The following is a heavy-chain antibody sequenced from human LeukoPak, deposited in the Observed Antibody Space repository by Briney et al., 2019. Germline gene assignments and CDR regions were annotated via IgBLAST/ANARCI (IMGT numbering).Heavy chain of an antibody. CDR3: ARRLTQYDCFDP. Sequence: SQTLSLTCAISGDSVSSNSVTWNWIRQSPSRGLEWLGRTYYRSTWYNDYAVSVRGRITVNPDTSKDQFSLHLNSVTPEDTAVYYCARRLTQYDCFDPWGQGILVTVSS. V-gene: IGHV6-1*01. J-gene: IGHJ5*02. D-gene: IGHD2-2*01. CDR1: GDSVSSNSVT. CDR2: TYYRSTWYN.